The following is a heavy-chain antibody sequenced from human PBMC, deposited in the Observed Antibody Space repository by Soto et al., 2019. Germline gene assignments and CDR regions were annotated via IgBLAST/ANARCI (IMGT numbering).Heavy chain of an antibody. CDR1: GFSFTSSA. Sequence: ASVKVSCKASGFSFTSSAVQWVRQARGQRLEWIGWIVVGSGNTNYAQKFQERVTITRDMSTSTAYMELSSLRSEDTAVYYCAADTGIVGPPGAFDIWGQGTMVTVSS. J-gene: IGHJ3*02. CDR3: AADTGIVGPPGAFDI. V-gene: IGHV1-58*01. D-gene: IGHD1-26*01. CDR2: IVVGSGNT.